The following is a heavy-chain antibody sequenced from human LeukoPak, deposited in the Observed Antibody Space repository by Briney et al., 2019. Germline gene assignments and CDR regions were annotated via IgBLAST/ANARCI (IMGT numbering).Heavy chain of an antibody. CDR1: GFIFSNYG. Sequence: TGRSLRLSCAASGFIFSNYGIHWVRQAPGKGLEWVAVISYDGSNKYYADSVKGRFTISRDNSKNTLYLQMNSLRAEDPAVYYCAKAFQDGSGSFYPHDAFDIWGQGTMVTVSS. V-gene: IGHV3-30*18. D-gene: IGHD3-10*01. J-gene: IGHJ3*02. CDR3: AKAFQDGSGSFYPHDAFDI. CDR2: ISYDGSNK.